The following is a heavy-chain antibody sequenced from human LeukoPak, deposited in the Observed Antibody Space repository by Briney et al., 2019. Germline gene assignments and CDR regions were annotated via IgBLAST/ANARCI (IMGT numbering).Heavy chain of an antibody. CDR1: GFTFDDYA. CDR2: ISGDGGST. V-gene: IGHV3-43*02. Sequence: QPGGSLRLSCAASGFTFDDYAMHWVRHAPGKGLEWVSFISGDGGSTYYADSVKGRFTISRDNSKNSLYLQMNSLRTEDTALYYCAKFDYYDSSGHPGAAFDIWGQGTMVTVPS. J-gene: IGHJ3*02. D-gene: IGHD3-22*01. CDR3: AKFDYYDSSGHPGAAFDI.